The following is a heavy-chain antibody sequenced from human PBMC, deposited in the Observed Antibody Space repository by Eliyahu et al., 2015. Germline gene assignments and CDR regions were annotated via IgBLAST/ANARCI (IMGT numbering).Heavy chain of an antibody. CDR2: FIPLFGTA. J-gene: IGHJ4*02. D-gene: IGHD1-26*01. V-gene: IGHV1-69*01. CDR1: GGTFNNYN. CDR3: ARDGGNKCDF. Sequence: QVQLVQSGAEVKKPGSSVKVSCKASGGTFNNYNINWLRQAPGQGLEWMGEFIPLFGTANYAQKFQARVTITADESTGTADMELNSLTSEDTAVYYCARDGGNKCDFWGQGTLVTVSS.